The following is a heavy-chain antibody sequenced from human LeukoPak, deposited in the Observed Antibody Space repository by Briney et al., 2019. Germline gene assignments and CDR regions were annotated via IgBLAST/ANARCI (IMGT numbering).Heavy chain of an antibody. CDR3: ARDGGYSGYAWFDP. CDR1: GDSINSGGHY. V-gene: IGHV4-31*03. D-gene: IGHD5-12*01. CDR2: IYYSGST. J-gene: IGHJ5*02. Sequence: SQTLSLTCTVSGDSINSGGHYWNWIRQHPGQGLEWIGYIYYSGSTYYNPSLKSRVSISVDTSKNQFSLKLSSVTAADTAVYYCARDGGYSGYAWFDPWGQGTLVTVSS.